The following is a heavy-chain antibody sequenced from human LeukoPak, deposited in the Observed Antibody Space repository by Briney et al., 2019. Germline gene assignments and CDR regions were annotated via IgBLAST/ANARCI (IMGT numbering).Heavy chain of an antibody. Sequence: ASVKVSCKASGYTFTSYGISWVRQAPGQGLEWMGWMNPNSGNTGYAQKFQGRVTMTRNTSISTAYMELSSLTSEGTAVYYCARSRIAAAGINWFDPWGQGTLVTVSS. D-gene: IGHD6-13*01. CDR2: MNPNSGNT. V-gene: IGHV1-8*02. CDR3: ARSRIAAAGINWFDP. CDR1: GYTFTSYG. J-gene: IGHJ5*02.